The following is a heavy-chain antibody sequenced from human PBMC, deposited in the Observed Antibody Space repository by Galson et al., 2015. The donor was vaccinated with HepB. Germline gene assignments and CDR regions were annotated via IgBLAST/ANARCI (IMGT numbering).Heavy chain of an antibody. CDR1: GYTFTGYY. D-gene: IGHD3-10*01. CDR2: INPNSGGT. V-gene: IGHV1-2*04. CDR3: AREFLPAYGSGSYPHAFDI. J-gene: IGHJ3*02. Sequence: SVKVSCKASGYTFTGYYMHWVRQAPGQGLEWMGWINPNSGGTNYAQKFQGWVTMTRDTSISTAYMELSRLRSDDTAVYYCAREFLPAYGSGSYPHAFDIWGQGTMVTVSS.